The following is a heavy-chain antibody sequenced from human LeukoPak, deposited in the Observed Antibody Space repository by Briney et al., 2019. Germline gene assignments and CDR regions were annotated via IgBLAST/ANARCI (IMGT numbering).Heavy chain of an antibody. CDR3: ARDRGRGFDL. Sequence: GGSLRLSYAASGFIFSRYWMTWVRQAPGKGLEWVANIKEDGKDKYYVDSVKGRFTISKDNAKSSLYVQMNSLRADDTAVYYCARDRGRGFDLWGQGTLVTVSS. V-gene: IGHV3-7*01. CDR2: IKEDGKDK. J-gene: IGHJ5*02. CDR1: GFIFSRYW.